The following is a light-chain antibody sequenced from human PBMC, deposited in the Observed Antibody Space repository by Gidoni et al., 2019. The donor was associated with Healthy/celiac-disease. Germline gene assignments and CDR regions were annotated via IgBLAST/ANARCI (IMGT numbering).Light chain of an antibody. J-gene: IGLJ2*01. CDR2: KDS. V-gene: IGLV3-25*03. Sequence: SYELTHPPSVSVSPGQTARITCSGDALPKQYAYWYQQKPSQAPVLVIYKDSERPSGIPERFSGSSSGTTVTLTISGVQAEDEADYYCQSADSSGTHVVFGGGTKLTVL. CDR1: ALPKQY. CDR3: QSADSSGTHVV.